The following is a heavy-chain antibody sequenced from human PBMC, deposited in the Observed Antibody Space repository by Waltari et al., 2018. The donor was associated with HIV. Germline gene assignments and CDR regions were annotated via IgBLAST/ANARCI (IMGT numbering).Heavy chain of an antibody. J-gene: IGHJ6*02. CDR3: TTCDSGEKSYYYYSGMDV. V-gene: IGHV3-23*01. CDR2: ISGSGGVT. CDR1: GFSIATYG. Sequence: EVKLLESGGGLIQPGGSLRLSCATSGFSIATYGMSGVRQVPGEGLDWVGSISGSGGVTHYADSVMGRFTISRDTSKNTVSLHMNSLRAEDTATYYCTTCDSGEKSYYYYSGMDVWGQGTTVIVSS. D-gene: IGHD4-17*01.